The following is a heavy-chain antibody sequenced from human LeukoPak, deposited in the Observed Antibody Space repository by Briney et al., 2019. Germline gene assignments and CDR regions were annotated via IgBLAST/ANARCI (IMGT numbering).Heavy chain of an antibody. D-gene: IGHD6-6*01. Sequence: PGGSLRLSCAASGFTFSTYAMTWVRQAPGKGLEWVSGINSNGDEIYYADSVRGRFTISRDNSNNALYLQMDSLRAEDTALYYCANWIGSSSRDYWGQGTLVTVSS. CDR2: INSNGDEI. CDR3: ANWIGSSSRDY. V-gene: IGHV3-23*01. J-gene: IGHJ4*02. CDR1: GFTFSTYA.